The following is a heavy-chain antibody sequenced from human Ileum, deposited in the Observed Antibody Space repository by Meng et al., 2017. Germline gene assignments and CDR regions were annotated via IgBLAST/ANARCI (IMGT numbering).Heavy chain of an antibody. CDR3: AASLDGNRFDP. J-gene: IGHJ5*02. CDR1: GGSISSGDYY. D-gene: IGHD1-26*01. CDR2: IFDTGPP. Sequence: QVQLQESGPGLGKPSQTLSLTCTVAGGSISSGDYYWRWIRQPPGKGLEWVGYIFDTGPPSYSPPLRSRLSISMDTSKNQFSLRLTSVSAADTAVYYCAASLDGNRFDPWGQGTLVTVSS. V-gene: IGHV4-30-4*01.